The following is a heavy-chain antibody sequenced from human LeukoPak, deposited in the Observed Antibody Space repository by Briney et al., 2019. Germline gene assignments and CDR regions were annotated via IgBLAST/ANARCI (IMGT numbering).Heavy chain of an antibody. D-gene: IGHD3-3*01. CDR1: GGSFSGYY. CDR2: INHSGST. CDR3: ARYRNYDFWSGYDK. J-gene: IGHJ4*02. V-gene: IGHV4-34*01. Sequence: SETLSLTCAVYGGSFSGYYWSWIRQPPGKGLEWIGEINHSGSTNYNPSLKSRVTISVDTSKNQFSLRLNSVTAADTAIYYCARYRNYDFWSGYDKWGQGTLVTVSS.